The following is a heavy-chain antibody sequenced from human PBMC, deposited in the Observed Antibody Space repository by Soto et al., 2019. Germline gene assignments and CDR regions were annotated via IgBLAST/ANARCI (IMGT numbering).Heavy chain of an antibody. CDR3: ARGGYDILTGSKIASYFDY. V-gene: IGHV4-34*01. Sequence: TSETLSLTCAVYGGSFSGYYWSWIRQPPGKGLEWIGEINHSGSTNYNPSLKSRVTISVDTSKNQFSLKLSSVTAADTAVYYCARGGYDILTGSKIASYFDYWGQGTLVTVSS. J-gene: IGHJ4*02. CDR1: GGSFSGYY. D-gene: IGHD3-9*01. CDR2: INHSGST.